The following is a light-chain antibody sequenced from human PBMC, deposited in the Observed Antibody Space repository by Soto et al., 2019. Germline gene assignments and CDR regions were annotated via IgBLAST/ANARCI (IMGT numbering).Light chain of an antibody. J-gene: IGKJ1*01. CDR1: QSVSSTS. Sequence: EIVLTQYPGTLSLSPGESATLSWRASQSVSSTSLAWYQQKPGQAPRLLIQGASTRATGIPLRFSGSGSGTDFTLTISRVEPEDFALYYCQQYGNSLWTFGQGTKVDIK. CDR2: GAS. V-gene: IGKV3-20*01. CDR3: QQYGNSLWT.